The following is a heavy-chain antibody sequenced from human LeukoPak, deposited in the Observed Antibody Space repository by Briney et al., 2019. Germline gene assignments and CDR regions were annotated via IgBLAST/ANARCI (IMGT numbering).Heavy chain of an antibody. Sequence: SCKVSGYTLTELSMHWVRQAPGKGLEWVAVISYDGNNKYSADSVRGRFTISRDNSKNTLYLQMDSLRAEDTALYYCAKGDSGYCSSISCYLDCWGQGTLVTVSS. CDR2: ISYDGNNK. CDR3: AKGDSGYCSSISCYLDC. V-gene: IGHV3-30*18. D-gene: IGHD2-2*01. J-gene: IGHJ4*02. CDR1: GYTLTELS.